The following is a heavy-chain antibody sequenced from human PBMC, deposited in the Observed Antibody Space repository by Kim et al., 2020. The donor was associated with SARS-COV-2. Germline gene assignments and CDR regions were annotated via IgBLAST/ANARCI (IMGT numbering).Heavy chain of an antibody. J-gene: IGHJ6*02. CDR3: ARGPSIKYYYYGMDV. V-gene: IGHV1-3*01. CDR2: INAGNGNT. Sequence: ASVKVSCKASGYTFTSYAMHWVRQAPGQRLEWMGWINAGNGNTKYSQKFQGRVTITRDTSASTAYMELSSLRSEDTAVYYCARGPSIKYYYYGMDVWGQGTTDTVAS. D-gene: IGHD2-21*01. CDR1: GYTFTSYA.